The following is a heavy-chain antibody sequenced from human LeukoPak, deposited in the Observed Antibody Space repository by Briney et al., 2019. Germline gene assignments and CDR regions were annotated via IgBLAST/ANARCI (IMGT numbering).Heavy chain of an antibody. V-gene: IGHV1-18*01. CDR1: GYTFTSYG. Sequence: ASVTVSCKASGYTFTSYGISWVRQAPGQGLEWMGWISAYNGNTNYAQKLQGRVTMTTDTSTSTAYMELRSLRSDDTAVYYCARSIAAAGTNAGWFDPWGQGTLVTVSS. D-gene: IGHD6-13*01. CDR3: ARSIAAAGTNAGWFDP. J-gene: IGHJ5*02. CDR2: ISAYNGNT.